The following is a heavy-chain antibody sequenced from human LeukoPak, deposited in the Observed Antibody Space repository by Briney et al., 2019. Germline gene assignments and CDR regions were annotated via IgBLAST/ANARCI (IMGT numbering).Heavy chain of an antibody. CDR1: GFTFDDYA. CDR2: ITWNSGGV. D-gene: IGHD6-19*01. Sequence: PGRSLGLSCAASGFTFDDYAMHWVRQAPGKGLEWVSAITWNSGGVAYADSVKGRFTISRDNAKTSLYLQMNNLRTEDTALYYCAKEYSSGGYAIDYWGQGTLVTVSS. CDR3: AKEYSSGGYAIDY. V-gene: IGHV3-9*01. J-gene: IGHJ4*02.